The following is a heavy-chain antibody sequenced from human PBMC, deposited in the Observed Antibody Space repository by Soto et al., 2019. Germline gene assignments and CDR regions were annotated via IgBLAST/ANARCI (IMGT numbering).Heavy chain of an antibody. Sequence: EVQLVESGGGLVQPGGSLRLTCVASGFPFSIYSMNWVRQAPGKGLEWSSYITSDTNTIKYADSVKGRFTISRDNANNLVYLQKNSLRDEDTAVYFCARSVEGHFDYWGQGTVVTVSS. D-gene: IGHD6-19*01. J-gene: IGHJ4*02. CDR3: ARSVEGHFDY. V-gene: IGHV3-48*02. CDR2: ITSDTNTI. CDR1: GFPFSIYS.